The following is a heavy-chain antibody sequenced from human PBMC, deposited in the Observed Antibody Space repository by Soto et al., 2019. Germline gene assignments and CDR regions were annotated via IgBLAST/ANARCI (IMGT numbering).Heavy chain of an antibody. Sequence: ASVKVSCKASGYIFITYGISWVRQAPGQGLEWMGRISPYNGNTNYAQNLQGRVTMTTDTSTSTAYMELRSLRSDDTAVYYCARDLDGSGSYYTDLWGPGTQLTVSS. CDR2: ISPYNGNT. CDR3: ARDLDGSGSYYTDL. CDR1: GYIFITYG. D-gene: IGHD3-10*01. V-gene: IGHV1-18*01. J-gene: IGHJ5*02.